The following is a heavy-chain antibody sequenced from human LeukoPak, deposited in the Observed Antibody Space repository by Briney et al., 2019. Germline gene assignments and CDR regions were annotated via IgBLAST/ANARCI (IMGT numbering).Heavy chain of an antibody. CDR1: GGSFSGYY. CDR2: INHSGST. D-gene: IGHD3-9*01. V-gene: IGHV4-34*01. CDR3: ARGGGYDILTGADYYYYGMDV. Sequence: SETLSLTCAVYGGSFSGYYWSWIRQPPGKGLEWVGEINHSGSTNYNPSLKSRFTISVDTSKNQCSLKLSSVTAADTAVYYCARGGGYDILTGADYYYYGMDVWGQGTTVTVSS. J-gene: IGHJ6*02.